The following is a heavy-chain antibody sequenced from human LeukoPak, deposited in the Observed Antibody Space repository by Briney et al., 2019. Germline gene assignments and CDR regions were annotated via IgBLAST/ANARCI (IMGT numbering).Heavy chain of an antibody. D-gene: IGHD2-2*01. V-gene: IGHV1-18*01. J-gene: IGHJ6*02. CDR2: ISAYNGNT. CDR1: GYTFTSYG. CDR3: ARAEYCSSTSCYEMRDYYYHGMDV. Sequence: GASVKVSCKASGYTFTSYGISWVRQAPRQGLEWMGWISAYNGNTNYAQKLQGRVTMTTDTSTSTAYMELRSLRSDDTAVYYCARAEYCSSTSCYEMRDYYYHGMDVWGQGTTVTVSS.